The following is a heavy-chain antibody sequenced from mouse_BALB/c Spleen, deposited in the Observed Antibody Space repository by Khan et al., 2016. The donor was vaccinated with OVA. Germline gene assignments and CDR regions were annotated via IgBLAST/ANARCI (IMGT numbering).Heavy chain of an antibody. J-gene: IGHJ3*01. Sequence: EVQLVESGPGLVKPSQSLSLTCTVTGYSITSEYAWNWIRQFPGNKLEWMGYINYSGNTRFNPSLKSRTSITRDTSKNQFFLQLNSVTTEDTATYYCARKDYYDYDPFPYWGQGTRVTVSA. V-gene: IGHV3-2*02. CDR1: GYSITSEYA. CDR2: INYSGNT. CDR3: ARKDYYDYDPFPY. D-gene: IGHD2-4*01.